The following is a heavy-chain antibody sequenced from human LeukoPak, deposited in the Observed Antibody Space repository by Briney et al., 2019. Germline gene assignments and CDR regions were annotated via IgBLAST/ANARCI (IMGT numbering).Heavy chain of an antibody. CDR2: ISSSGSTI. Sequence: GGSLRLSCAASGFTFSDYYMSWIRQAPGKGLEWVSYISSSGSTIYYAYSVKGRFTISRDNAKNSLYLQMNSLRAEDTAVYYCATDPPSPLVRDAGMDVWGQGTTVTVS. J-gene: IGHJ6*02. CDR3: ATDPPSPLVRDAGMDV. V-gene: IGHV3-11*01. CDR1: GFTFSDYY. D-gene: IGHD3-10*01.